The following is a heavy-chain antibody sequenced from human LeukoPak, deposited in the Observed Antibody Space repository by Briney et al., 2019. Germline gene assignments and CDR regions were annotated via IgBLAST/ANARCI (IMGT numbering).Heavy chain of an antibody. D-gene: IGHD3-10*01. V-gene: IGHV4-59*01. CDR2: IYYSGST. Sequence: SETLSLTCTVSGGSISSYYWSWIRQPPGKGLEWIGYIYYSGSTNYNPSLKSRVTISVDTSKNQFSLKLSSVAAADTAVYYCARDPGYYYGSGSYSLGWFDPWGQGTLVTVSS. CDR3: ARDPGYYYGSGSYSLGWFDP. CDR1: GGSISSYY. J-gene: IGHJ5*02.